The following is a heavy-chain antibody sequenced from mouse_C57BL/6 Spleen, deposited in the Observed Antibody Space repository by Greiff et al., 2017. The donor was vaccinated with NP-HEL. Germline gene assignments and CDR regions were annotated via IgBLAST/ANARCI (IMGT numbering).Heavy chain of an antibody. CDR3: ARWNYGSSYSAWFAY. V-gene: IGHV1-55*01. J-gene: IGHJ3*01. D-gene: IGHD1-1*01. CDR1: GYTFTSYW. Sequence: QVQLKQPGAELVKPGASVKMSCKASGYTFTSYWITWVKQRPGQGLEWIGDIYPGSGSTNYNEKFKSKATLTVDTSSSTAYMQLSSLTSEDSAVYYCARWNYGSSYSAWFAYWGQGTLVTVSA. CDR2: IYPGSGST.